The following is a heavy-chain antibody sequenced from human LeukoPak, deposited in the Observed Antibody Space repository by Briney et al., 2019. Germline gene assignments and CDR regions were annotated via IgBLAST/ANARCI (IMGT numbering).Heavy chain of an antibody. CDR1: GFTFSSYS. CDR3: AREGGGVVDY. V-gene: IGHV3-21*01. Sequence: GGSLRLSCAASGFTFSSYSMNWVRQAPGKGLEWVSSISSSRSYIYYADSVKGRFTISRDNAKNSLYLQMNSLRAEDTAVYYCAREGGGVVDYWGQGTLVTVSS. J-gene: IGHJ4*02. D-gene: IGHD3-16*01. CDR2: ISSSRSYI.